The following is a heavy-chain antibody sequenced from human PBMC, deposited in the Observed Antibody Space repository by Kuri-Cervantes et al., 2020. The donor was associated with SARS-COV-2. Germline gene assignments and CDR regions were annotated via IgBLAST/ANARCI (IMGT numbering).Heavy chain of an antibody. CDR3: AGERGSGTDY. CDR2: IYYPVTA. V-gene: IGHV4-39*07. CDR1: GGSISSSCYY. J-gene: IGHJ4*02. Sequence: SETLSLSCTVSGGSISSSCYYWVWIRQPPGKGLVWIGSIYYPVTASYNPSLRSRVTIFVDTSKNQFSLRLTTVPAADTAVYYRAGERGSGTDYWGQGTLVTVSS. D-gene: IGHD1-1*01.